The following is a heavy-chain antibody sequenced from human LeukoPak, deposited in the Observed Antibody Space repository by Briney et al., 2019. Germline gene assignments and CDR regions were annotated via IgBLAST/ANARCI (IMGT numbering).Heavy chain of an antibody. CDR1: GFTFSRFG. V-gene: IGHV3-30*02. J-gene: IGHJ4*02. CDR3: AKTDNSDSSGYHDY. D-gene: IGHD3-22*01. Sequence: PGGSLRLSCAASGFTFSRFGMHWVRQAPGKGLEWVAFIRYDGTNKYSADSVKGRFTISRDNSKNTLYLQMNSLKTEDTAVYYCAKTDNSDSSGYHDYWGQGTLVTVSS. CDR2: IRYDGTNK.